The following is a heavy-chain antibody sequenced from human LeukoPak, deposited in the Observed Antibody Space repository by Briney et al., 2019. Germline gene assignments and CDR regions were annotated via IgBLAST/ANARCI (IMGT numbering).Heavy chain of an antibody. CDR2: MNPNSGNT. CDR3: AREAVVIVVDGMDV. CDR1: GYTFTSYD. D-gene: IGHD2-2*01. Sequence: GASVKVSCKASGYTFTSYDINWVRQATGQGLEWMGWMNPNSGNTGYAQKFQGRVTMTRNTSISTAYMELSSLRSEDTAVYYCAREAVVIVVDGMDVWGQGTTVTVSS. J-gene: IGHJ6*02. V-gene: IGHV1-8*01.